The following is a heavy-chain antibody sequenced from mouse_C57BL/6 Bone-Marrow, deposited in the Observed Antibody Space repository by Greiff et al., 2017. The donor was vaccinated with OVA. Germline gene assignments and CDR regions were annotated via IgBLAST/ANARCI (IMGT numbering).Heavy chain of an antibody. CDR2: ISSGGDYI. Sequence: EVKLLESGEGLVKPGGSLKLSCAASGFTFSSYAMSWVRQTPEKRLEWVAYISSGGDYIYYADTVKGRFTISRDNARNTLYLQMSSLKSEGTAMYYCTRILDAMDYWGQGTSVTVSS. D-gene: IGHD1-1*01. CDR3: TRILDAMDY. V-gene: IGHV5-9-1*02. CDR1: GFTFSSYA. J-gene: IGHJ4*01.